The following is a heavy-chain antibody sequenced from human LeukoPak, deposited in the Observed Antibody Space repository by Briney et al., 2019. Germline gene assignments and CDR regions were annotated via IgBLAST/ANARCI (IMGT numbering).Heavy chain of an antibody. CDR1: GGSISSSSYY. CDR2: IYYSGST. Sequence: SETLSLTCTVFGGSISSSSYYWGWIRQPPGKGLEWIGSIYYSGSTYYNPSLKSRVTISVDTSKNQFSLKLSSVTAADTAVYYCARKSKWNSSGWYGLYFDYWGQGTLVTVSS. J-gene: IGHJ4*02. D-gene: IGHD6-19*01. V-gene: IGHV4-39*01. CDR3: ARKSKWNSSGWYGLYFDY.